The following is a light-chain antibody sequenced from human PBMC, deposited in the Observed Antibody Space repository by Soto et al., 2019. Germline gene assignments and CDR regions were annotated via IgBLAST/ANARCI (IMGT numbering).Light chain of an antibody. CDR2: GAS. CDR1: QSVSSN. Sequence: EIVMTQSPATLSASPGERATLSCRASQSVSSNLAWYQQKPGQAPRLLIYGASTRATGIPARFSGSGSGTEFTRTISSLQADDFADYYCQQYNTWPPLTFGGGTKVEIK. V-gene: IGKV3D-15*01. J-gene: IGKJ4*01. CDR3: QQYNTWPPLT.